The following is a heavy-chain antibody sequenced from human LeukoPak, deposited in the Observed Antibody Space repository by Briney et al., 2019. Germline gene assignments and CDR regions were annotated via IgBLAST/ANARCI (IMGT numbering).Heavy chain of an antibody. CDR1: GYTFTDYY. Sequence: ASVKVSCKAAGYTFTDYYMHWVRQAPGQGLEWMGWINPRSGGTNYAQKFQGRVTMTRDTSISTAYMKLTSLTSDDTAVYYCAGSKYAYHQIDFWGQGMLVSVSS. CDR2: INPRSGGT. D-gene: IGHD2-2*01. CDR3: AGSKYAYHQIDF. J-gene: IGHJ4*02. V-gene: IGHV1-2*02.